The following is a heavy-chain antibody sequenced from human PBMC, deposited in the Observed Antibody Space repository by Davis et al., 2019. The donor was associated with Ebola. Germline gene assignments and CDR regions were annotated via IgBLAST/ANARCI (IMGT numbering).Heavy chain of an antibody. CDR1: GFIFRNYV. CDR3: AKDRGIKWDIVVVVAGYFGV. Sequence: PGGSLRLSCETSGFIFRNYVMSWVRQAPGKGLEWVSSISSDSDYIYYADSAKGRFTISRDNAKNSLYLQMNSLRAEDTAVYYCAKDRGIKWDIVVVVAGYFGVWGKGTTVTVSS. J-gene: IGHJ6*04. V-gene: IGHV3-21*04. D-gene: IGHD2-15*01. CDR2: ISSDSDYI.